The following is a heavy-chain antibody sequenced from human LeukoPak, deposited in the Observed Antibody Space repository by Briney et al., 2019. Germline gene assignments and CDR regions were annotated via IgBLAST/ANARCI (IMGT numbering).Heavy chain of an antibody. D-gene: IGHD6-19*01. CDR3: VRSSGWVLDY. CDR1: GFTFSSYW. CDR2: IKQDGSEK. J-gene: IGHJ4*02. Sequence: GGPLRLSCAASGFTFSSYWINWVRQAPGRGLEWVANIKQDGSEKFYVDSVKGRFTISRDNAKNSLYLQMNSLRVEDTAAYYCVRSSGWVLDYWGQGTQVTVSS. V-gene: IGHV3-7*01.